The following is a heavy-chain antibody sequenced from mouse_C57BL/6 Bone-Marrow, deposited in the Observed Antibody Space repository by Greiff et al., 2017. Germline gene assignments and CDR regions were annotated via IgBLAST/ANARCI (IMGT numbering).Heavy chain of an antibody. Sequence: QVQLKQPGAELVKPGASVKMSCKASGYTFTSYWITWVKQRPGQGLEWIGDIYPGSGSTNYNEKFKSKATLTVDTSSSTAYMQLSSLTSEDSAVYYCARSGYDYDVYYFDYWGQGTTLTVSS. D-gene: IGHD2-4*01. CDR1: GYTFTSYW. CDR2: IYPGSGST. V-gene: IGHV1-55*01. J-gene: IGHJ2*01. CDR3: ARSGYDYDVYYFDY.